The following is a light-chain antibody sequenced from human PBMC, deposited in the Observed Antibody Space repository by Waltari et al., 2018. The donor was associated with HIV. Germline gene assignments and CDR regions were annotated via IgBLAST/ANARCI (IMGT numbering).Light chain of an antibody. CDR3: AAWDDTRGGLWV. V-gene: IGLV1-47*01. CDR2: RNN. J-gene: IGLJ3*02. CDR1: RSNIGSNY. Sequence: QSVLTHPPSTSGTPGQRVTISCFGSRSNIGSNYVYWYHQLPGTAPKLLMYRNNQRPSGVPDRFSGSKSGTSASLAISGLRSEDEGDYSCAAWDDTRGGLWVFGGGTKVTVL.